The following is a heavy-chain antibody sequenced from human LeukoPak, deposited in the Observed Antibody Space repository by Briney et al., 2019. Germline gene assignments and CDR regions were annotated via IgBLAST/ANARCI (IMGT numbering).Heavy chain of an antibody. J-gene: IGHJ4*02. CDR3: ARGRPKYYDFWSGHTPFFDY. D-gene: IGHD3-3*01. CDR2: IYHSGST. Sequence: SETLSLTCAVSGGSISSSNWWSWVRQPPGKGLEWIGEIYHSGSTNYNPSLKSRVTISVDKSKNQFSLKLSSVTAADTAVYYCARGRPKYYDFWSGHTPFFDYWGQGTLVTVSS. V-gene: IGHV4-4*02. CDR1: GGSISSSNW.